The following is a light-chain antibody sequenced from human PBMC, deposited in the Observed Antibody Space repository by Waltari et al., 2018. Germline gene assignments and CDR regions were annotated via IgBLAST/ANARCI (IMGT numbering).Light chain of an antibody. CDR3: QSYDTSLSVV. V-gene: IGLV1-40*01. Sequence: QSVLTQPPSVSGAPGQRVSISCTGSGSNLGAGYDVHWYQQHPGKAPKLLIYGRSNRPLGVPDRCFVSQSVTSASVAITALQAEDEAEDYCQSYDTSLSVVFGGGTKLTVL. J-gene: IGLJ2*01. CDR1: GSNLGAGYD. CDR2: GRS.